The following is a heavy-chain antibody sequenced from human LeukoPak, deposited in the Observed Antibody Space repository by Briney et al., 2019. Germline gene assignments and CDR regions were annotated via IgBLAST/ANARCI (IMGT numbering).Heavy chain of an antibody. V-gene: IGHV3-23*01. Sequence: PGGSLRLSCVGSGFTFGDYAMSWVRQAPGKGLEWVSGISGRSKSNSPWYAESVRGRSTISRDNSKNTVYLQMESLRAEDTAVYFCARDRDYPRDQFDYWGRGTLVTVSS. CDR1: GFTFGDYA. D-gene: IGHD4-17*01. CDR2: ISGRSKSNSP. CDR3: ARDRDYPRDQFDY. J-gene: IGHJ4*02.